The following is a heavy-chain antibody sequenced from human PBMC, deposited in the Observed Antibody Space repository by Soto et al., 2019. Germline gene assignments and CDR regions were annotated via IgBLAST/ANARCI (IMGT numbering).Heavy chain of an antibody. J-gene: IGHJ4*02. CDR3: ARQRATVVTQAYFDH. CDR2: IYYSGRS. D-gene: IGHD4-17*01. CDR1: GGSITSSSYY. Sequence: SETLSLTCTVSGGSITSSSYYWGWIRQPPGKGLEWIGGIYYSGRSYYNPSLKSRVTMSVDTSKNQFSLTLNSVTAADAAVYYCARQRATVVTQAYFDHWGQGTLVTVSS. V-gene: IGHV4-39*01.